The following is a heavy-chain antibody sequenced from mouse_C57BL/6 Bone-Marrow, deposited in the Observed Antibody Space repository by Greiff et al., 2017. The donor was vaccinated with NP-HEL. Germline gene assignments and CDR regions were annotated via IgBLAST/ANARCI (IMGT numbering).Heavy chain of an antibody. CDR3: AKTGYGGYYFDY. Sequence: QVQLQQSGPGLVQPSPSLSIPCTVSGFSFTSYGVHWVRQSPGKGLEWLGVIWSGGSTDYNAAFMSRMSITKDNSKSQIVFKMNSLQADDTDIYDCAKTGYGGYYFDYWGQGTTLTVSS. J-gene: IGHJ2*01. CDR2: IWSGGST. D-gene: IGHD3-2*02. CDR1: GFSFTSYG. V-gene: IGHV2-5*01.